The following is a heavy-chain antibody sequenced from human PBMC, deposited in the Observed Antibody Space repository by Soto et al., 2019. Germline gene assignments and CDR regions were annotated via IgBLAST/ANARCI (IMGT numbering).Heavy chain of an antibody. Sequence: SLRLSCAASGVALNTYAMQWVRQAPGKGLEWVSAITASGGSTYYADSVKGRFTISRDTSRNTLYLQMSSLRAEDTAVYYCVKGAGGGVIRNSFHYWGQGTGVTVSS. D-gene: IGHD3-16*02. V-gene: IGHV3-23*01. CDR1: GVALNTYA. CDR3: VKGAGGGVIRNSFHY. CDR2: ITASGGST. J-gene: IGHJ4*02.